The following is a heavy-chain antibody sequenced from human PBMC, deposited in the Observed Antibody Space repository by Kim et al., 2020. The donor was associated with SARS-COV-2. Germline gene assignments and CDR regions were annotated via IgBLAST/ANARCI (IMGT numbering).Heavy chain of an antibody. Sequence: SETLSLTCTVSGYSISSGYYWGWIRQPPGKGLEWIGSIYHSGSTYYNPSLKSRVTISVDTSKNQFSLKLSSVTAADTAVYYCARDLKYSSGSRAFDAWG. CDR3: ARDLKYSSGSRAFDA. CDR2: IYHSGST. V-gene: IGHV4-38-2*02. J-gene: IGHJ3*01. D-gene: IGHD6-19*01. CDR1: GYSISSGYY.